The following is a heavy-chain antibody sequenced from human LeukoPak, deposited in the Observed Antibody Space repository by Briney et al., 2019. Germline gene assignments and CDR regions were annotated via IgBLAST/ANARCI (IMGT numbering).Heavy chain of an antibody. Sequence: GGSLRLSCAASGFTFSSYSMNWVRQAPGKGPEWVSAISGSGGSTYYADSVKGRFTISRDNSKNTLYLQMNSLRAEDTAVYYCAKDSYDFLFDPWGQGTLVTVSS. V-gene: IGHV3-23*01. CDR2: ISGSGGST. CDR3: AKDSYDFLFDP. CDR1: GFTFSSYS. J-gene: IGHJ5*02. D-gene: IGHD3-3*01.